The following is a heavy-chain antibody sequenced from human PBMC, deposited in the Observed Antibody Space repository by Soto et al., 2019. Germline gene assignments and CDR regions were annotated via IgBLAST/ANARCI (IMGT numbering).Heavy chain of an antibody. CDR1: GGTFTSYD. D-gene: IGHD3-10*01. Sequence: GASVKVSCKASGGTFTSYDINWVRQATGQGLEWMGWMNPNSGNTGYAQKFQGRVTMTRNTSISTAYMELSSLRSEDTAVYYCARGGVFFFAAPTNPFDYWGQGTLVTVSS. CDR2: MNPNSGNT. J-gene: IGHJ4*02. V-gene: IGHV1-8*01. CDR3: ARGGVFFFAAPTNPFDY.